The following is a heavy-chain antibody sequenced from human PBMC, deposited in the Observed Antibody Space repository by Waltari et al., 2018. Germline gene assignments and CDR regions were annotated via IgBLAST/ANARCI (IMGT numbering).Heavy chain of an antibody. Sequence: EVQLVESGGGLVQPGGSLRLSCAASGFTFSSYWMSWVRQAPGKGLEWVANIKQDGSEKNYVESVKGRFTISRDNAKNSLYLQMNSLRAEDTAVYYCAREYGDYTCFDYWGQGTLVTVSS. CDR3: AREYGDYTCFDY. D-gene: IGHD4-17*01. J-gene: IGHJ4*02. V-gene: IGHV3-7*01. CDR1: GFTFSSYW. CDR2: IKQDGSEK.